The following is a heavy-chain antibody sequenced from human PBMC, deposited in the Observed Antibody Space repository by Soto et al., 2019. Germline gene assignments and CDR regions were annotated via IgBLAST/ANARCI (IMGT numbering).Heavy chain of an antibody. CDR2: SIPIFGTA. D-gene: IGHD2-15*01. V-gene: IGHV1-69*06. CDR1: GGTFSSYA. Sequence: QVQLVQSGAEVKKPGSSVKVSCKASGGTFSSYAISWVRQAPGQGLEWMGGSIPIFGTANYAQKFQGRVTITADKSTSTAYMELSSLRSEDTAVYYCARVGSYCSGGSCPHYYGMDVWGQGTTVTVSS. J-gene: IGHJ6*02. CDR3: ARVGSYCSGGSCPHYYGMDV.